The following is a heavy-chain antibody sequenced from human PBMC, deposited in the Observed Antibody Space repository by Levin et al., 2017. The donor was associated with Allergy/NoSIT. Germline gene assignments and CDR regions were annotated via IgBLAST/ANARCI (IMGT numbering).Heavy chain of an antibody. D-gene: IGHD4-17*01. J-gene: IGHJ4*02. V-gene: IGHV3-11*01. CDR3: AGDSDDGDLDY. CDR1: GFTFSDYY. CDR2: ISSSGSTI. Sequence: GGSLRLSCAASGFTFSDYYMSWIRQAPGKGLEWVSYISSSGSTIYYADSVKGRFTISRDNAKNSLYLQMNSLRAEDTAVYYCAGDSDDGDLDYWGQGTLVTVSS.